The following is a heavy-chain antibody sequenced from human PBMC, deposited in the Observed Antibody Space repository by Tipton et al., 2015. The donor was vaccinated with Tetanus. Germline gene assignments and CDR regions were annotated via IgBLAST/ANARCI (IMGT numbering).Heavy chain of an antibody. CDR2: IHYSGTT. V-gene: IGHV4-61*08. CDR3: ARENWSYGNSFDY. D-gene: IGHD3-16*01. J-gene: IGHJ4*02. CDR1: GASVSSGGYY. Sequence: LRLSCTVSGASVSSGGYYWSWIRQPPGKGLEWIGYIHYSGTTNYNSSVKSRVTNSVDTSKSQFSLNLSSVTAADAAVYYCARENWSYGNSFDYWGQGIQVTVSS.